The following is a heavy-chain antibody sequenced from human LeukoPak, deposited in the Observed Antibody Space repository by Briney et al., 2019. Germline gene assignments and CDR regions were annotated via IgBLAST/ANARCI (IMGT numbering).Heavy chain of an antibody. J-gene: IGHJ6*03. CDR3: AKDRCSNGIGCYYYYMDV. Sequence: GGSLRLSCAASGFTFSSYSMNWVRQAPGKGLEWVSSISSSSSYIYYADSVKGRFTISRDNAKNSLYLQMNSLRAEDTAVYYCAKDRCSNGIGCYYYYMDVWGKGTTITISS. CDR1: GFTFSSYS. CDR2: ISSSSSYI. D-gene: IGHD2-8*01. V-gene: IGHV3-21*01.